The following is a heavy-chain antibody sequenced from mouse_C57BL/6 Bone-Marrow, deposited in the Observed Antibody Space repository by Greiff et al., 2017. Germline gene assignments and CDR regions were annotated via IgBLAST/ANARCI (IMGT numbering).Heavy chain of an antibody. CDR2: IYPGGGYT. Sequence: QVQLQQSGAELVRPGTSVKMSCKASGYTFTNYWIGWAKQRPGHGLEWIGDIYPGGGYTNYNEKFKGKATLTADKSSSTAYMQFSSLTSEDSAIYYCAREEGDESWYFDVWGTGTTVTVSS. CDR3: AREEGDESWYFDV. D-gene: IGHD2-13*01. V-gene: IGHV1-63*01. J-gene: IGHJ1*03. CDR1: GYTFTNYW.